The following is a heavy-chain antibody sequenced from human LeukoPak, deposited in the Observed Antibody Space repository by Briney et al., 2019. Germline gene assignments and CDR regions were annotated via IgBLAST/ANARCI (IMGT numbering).Heavy chain of an antibody. J-gene: IGHJ3*02. D-gene: IGHD2-8*01. V-gene: IGHV3-48*01. CDR2: ISSSSSTI. CDR1: GFTFSSYS. CDR3: ASLSVYDAFDI. Sequence: GGSLRLSCAASGFTFSSYSMNWVRQAPGKGLEWVSYISSSSSTIYYADSVKGRFTTSRDNAKNSLYLQMNSLRAEDTAVYYCASLSVYDAFDIWGQGTMVTVSS.